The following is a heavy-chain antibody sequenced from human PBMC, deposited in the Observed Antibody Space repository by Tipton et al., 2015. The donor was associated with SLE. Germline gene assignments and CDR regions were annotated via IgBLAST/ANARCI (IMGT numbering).Heavy chain of an antibody. J-gene: IGHJ6*03. D-gene: IGHD5-18*01. CDR1: GFTFSSYG. Sequence: SLRLSCAASGFTFSSYGMHWVRQAPGKGLEWVAVISYDGSNKYYADSVKGRFTISRDNSKNTLYLQMNSLRAEDTAVYYCAKLGEHRYGYGNYYYMDVWGKGTTVTVSS. CDR2: ISYDGSNK. V-gene: IGHV3-30*18. CDR3: AKLGEHRYGYGNYYYMDV.